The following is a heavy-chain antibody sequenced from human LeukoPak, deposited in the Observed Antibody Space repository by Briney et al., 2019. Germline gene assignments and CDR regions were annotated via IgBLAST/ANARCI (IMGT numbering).Heavy chain of an antibody. CDR1: GFTFSSYS. CDR2: ISSSSSYI. J-gene: IGHJ4*02. V-gene: IGHV3-21*01. Sequence: GGSLRLSCAASGFTFSSYSMNWVRQAPGKGLEWVSSISSSSSYIYHADSVKGRFTISRDNAKNSLYLQMNSLRAEDTAVYYCARASYYYGSGSYLLFDYWGQGTLVTVSS. D-gene: IGHD3-10*01. CDR3: ARASYYYGSGSYLLFDY.